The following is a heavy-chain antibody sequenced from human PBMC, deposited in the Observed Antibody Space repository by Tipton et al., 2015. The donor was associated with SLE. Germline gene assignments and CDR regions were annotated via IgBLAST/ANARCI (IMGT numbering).Heavy chain of an antibody. J-gene: IGHJ6*02. CDR1: GDSISGYY. D-gene: IGHD2-8*01. V-gene: IGHV4-59*08. CDR3: ARGMLTWRGAIVGVDV. CDR2: ISYGGGT. Sequence: PGLVKPSETLSLSCTVSGDSISGYYWGWIRQPPGKGLDWIGYISYGGGTNYNPSLKSRVTMSVDTSKNQFSLTLGSVTAADTAIYYCARGMLTWRGAIVGVDVWGQGTTVNASS.